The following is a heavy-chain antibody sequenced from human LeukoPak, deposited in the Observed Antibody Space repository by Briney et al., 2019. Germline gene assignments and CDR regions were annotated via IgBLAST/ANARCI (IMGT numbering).Heavy chain of an antibody. D-gene: IGHD3-10*01. CDR2: ISGSGGST. CDR3: AKADPTYYYGSGSYWASPFDY. V-gene: IGHV3-23*01. J-gene: IGHJ4*02. CDR1: GFTFSSYA. Sequence: GGSLRLSCAASGFTFSSYAMSWVRHAPRKGLEWVSAISGSGGSTYYAVSVKGRFTISRDNSKNTLYLQMNSLRAEDTAVYYCAKADPTYYYGSGSYWASPFDYWGQGTLVTVSS.